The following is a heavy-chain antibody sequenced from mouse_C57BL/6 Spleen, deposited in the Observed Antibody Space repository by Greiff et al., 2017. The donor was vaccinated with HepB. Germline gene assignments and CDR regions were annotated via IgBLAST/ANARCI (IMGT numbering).Heavy chain of an antibody. CDR2: IDPENGDT. J-gene: IGHJ2*01. CDR1: GFNIKDDY. Sequence: VQLQQSGAELVRPGASVKLSCTASGFNIKDDYMHWVKQRPEQGLEWIGWIDPENGDTEYASKFQGKATITADTSSNTAYLQLSSLTSEDTAVYYCTFYGSSLDYWGQGTTLTVSS. D-gene: IGHD1-1*01. V-gene: IGHV14-4*01. CDR3: TFYGSSLDY.